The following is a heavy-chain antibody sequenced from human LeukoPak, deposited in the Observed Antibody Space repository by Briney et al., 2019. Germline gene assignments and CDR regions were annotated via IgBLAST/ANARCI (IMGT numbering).Heavy chain of an antibody. CDR3: ARTRIVGSPADY. CDR1: GFTFSSYA. V-gene: IGHV3-64*01. D-gene: IGHD1-26*01. CDR2: ISSNGGST. Sequence: PGGSLRLSCEASGFTFSSYAMHWVRQAPGKGLEYVSAISSNGGSTYYANSVKGRFTISRDNSKNTLYLQMGSLRAEDMAVYYCARTRIVGSPADYWGQGSLVTVSS. J-gene: IGHJ4*02.